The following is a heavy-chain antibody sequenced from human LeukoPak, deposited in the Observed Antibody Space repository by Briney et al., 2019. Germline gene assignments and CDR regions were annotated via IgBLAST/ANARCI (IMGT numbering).Heavy chain of an antibody. D-gene: IGHD3-10*01. V-gene: IGHV3-21*04. CDR1: GFTFSSYS. CDR2: ISSSSSYI. Sequence: GGSLRLYCAASGFTFSSYSMNWVRQAPGKGLEWVSSISSSSSYIYYADSVKGRFTISRDNAKNSLYLQMNSLRAEDTAVYYCAKDGEFYGVDVWGQGTTVTVSS. CDR3: AKDGEFYGVDV. J-gene: IGHJ6*02.